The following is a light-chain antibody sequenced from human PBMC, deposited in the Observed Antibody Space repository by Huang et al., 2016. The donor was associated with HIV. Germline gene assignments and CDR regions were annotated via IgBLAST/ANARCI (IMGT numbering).Light chain of an antibody. V-gene: IGKV6-21*02. CDR3: HQSRSFPYT. Sequence: DIVLTQSTDFQSVTPKEKVTITCRAMQSIGNSLHWYQQKPGQSPSLIIKYASQSISGVPSRFSGSGFGTDFTLTINSLESEDAATYYCHQSRSFPYTFGQGTRLEIK. CDR1: QSIGNS. CDR2: YAS. J-gene: IGKJ2*01.